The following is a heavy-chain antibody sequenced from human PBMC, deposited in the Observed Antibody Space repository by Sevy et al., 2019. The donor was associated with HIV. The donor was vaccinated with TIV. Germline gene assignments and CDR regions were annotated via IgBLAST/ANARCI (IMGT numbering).Heavy chain of an antibody. J-gene: IGHJ4*02. CDR3: ARDKLLPVMITMVRGALSYYFDY. CDR1: GFTFSDYG. D-gene: IGHD3-10*01. CDR2: IWYDGSNK. Sequence: GGSLRLSCAASGFTFSDYGMHWVRQATGKGLEWVAVIWYDGSNKYYAESVKGRFTISRDNSKNTLYVQMNSLRAEDTAVYYCARDKLLPVMITMVRGALSYYFDYWGQGTLVTVSS. V-gene: IGHV3-33*01.